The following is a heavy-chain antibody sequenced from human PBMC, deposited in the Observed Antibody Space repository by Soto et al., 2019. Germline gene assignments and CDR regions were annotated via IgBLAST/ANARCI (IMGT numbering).Heavy chain of an antibody. CDR1: GFTFSSYA. V-gene: IGHV3-23*01. CDR3: EKTGDSSGYDYLTFDY. Sequence: GGSLRLSCAASGFTFSSYAMSWVRQAPGKGLEWVSAISGSGGSTYYADSVKGRFTISRDNSKNTLYLQMNSLRAEDTAVYYCEKTGDSSGYDYLTFDYWGQGTLVTVSS. CDR2: ISGSGGST. D-gene: IGHD5-12*01. J-gene: IGHJ4*02.